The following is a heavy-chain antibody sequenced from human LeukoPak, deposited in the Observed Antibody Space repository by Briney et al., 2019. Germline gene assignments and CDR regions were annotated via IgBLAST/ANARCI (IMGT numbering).Heavy chain of an antibody. CDR2: INHSGST. D-gene: IGHD3-10*01. J-gene: IGHJ1*01. Sequence: SETLSLTCTVSGGSISISNYYWSWIRQPPGKGLEWIGEINHSGSTNYNPSLKSRVTISVDTSKNQFSLKLSSVTAADTAVYYCARGSPRRTMVRGREAEYFQHWGQGTLVTVSS. CDR1: GGSISISNYY. CDR3: ARGSPRRTMVRGREAEYFQH. V-gene: IGHV4-39*07.